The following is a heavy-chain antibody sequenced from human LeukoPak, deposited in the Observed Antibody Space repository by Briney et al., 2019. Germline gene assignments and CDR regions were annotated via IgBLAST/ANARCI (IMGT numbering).Heavy chain of an antibody. CDR2: IYYTGST. CDR1: GGSISTYY. V-gene: IGHV4-59*01. D-gene: IGHD1-26*01. CDR3: ARGGNYWPQWWFDP. J-gene: IGHJ5*02. Sequence: PSETLSLTCTVSGGSISTYYWSWIRQPPGKGLEWIGYIYYTGSTSYNPSLKSRVTMSLDASKNQFSLELDSVTPADTAVYYCARGGNYWPQWWFDPWGRGTLVSVSS.